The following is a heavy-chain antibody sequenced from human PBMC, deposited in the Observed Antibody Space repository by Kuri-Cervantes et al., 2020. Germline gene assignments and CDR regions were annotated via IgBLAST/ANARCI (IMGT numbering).Heavy chain of an antibody. D-gene: IGHD3-22*01. CDR1: GGTFSSYA. CDR3: ARAGYYDSSGYCVWFDP. Sequence: SVKVSCKASGGTFSSYAISWVRQAPGQGLEWMGGIIPIFGTANYAQKFQGRVTITADESTSTAYMELSSLRSEDTAVYYCARAGYYDSSGYCVWFDPWGQGNLVTVSS. V-gene: IGHV1-69*13. CDR2: IIPIFGTA. J-gene: IGHJ5*02.